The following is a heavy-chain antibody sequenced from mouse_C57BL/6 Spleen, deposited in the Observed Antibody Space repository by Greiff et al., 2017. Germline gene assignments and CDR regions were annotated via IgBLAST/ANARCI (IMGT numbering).Heavy chain of an antibody. V-gene: IGHV3-6*01. CDR2: ISYDGSN. CDR1: GYSITSGYY. CDR3: ARWGYGYEREGFDY. D-gene: IGHD2-2*01. J-gene: IGHJ2*01. Sequence: VQLKESGPGLVKPSQSLSLTCSVTGYSITSGYYWNWIRQFPGNKLEWMGYISYDGSNNYNPSLKNRISITRDTSKNQFFLKLNSVTTEDTATYYCARWGYGYEREGFDYWGQGTTLTVSS.